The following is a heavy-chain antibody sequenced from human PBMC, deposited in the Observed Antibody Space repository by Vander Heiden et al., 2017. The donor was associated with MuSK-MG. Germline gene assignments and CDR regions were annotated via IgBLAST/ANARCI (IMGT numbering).Heavy chain of an antibody. Sequence: EVQLLASGGGLVQPGGSLRLSCAACGFRFSSYALPWGRQAPGKGLGWVSVISGSGGSTYYADAGKGRFTISRDNSKNTMYLQMNSLRAEDTAVYYCAKDYTGSWYNGYYYYGMDVWGQGTTVTVAS. CDR1: GFRFSSYA. CDR2: ISGSGGST. J-gene: IGHJ6*02. V-gene: IGHV3-23*01. D-gene: IGHD6-13*01. CDR3: AKDYTGSWYNGYYYYGMDV.